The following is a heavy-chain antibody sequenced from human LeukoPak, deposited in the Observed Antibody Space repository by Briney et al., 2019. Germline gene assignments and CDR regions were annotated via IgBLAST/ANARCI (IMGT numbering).Heavy chain of an antibody. CDR2: IYHSGST. D-gene: IGHD6-19*01. J-gene: IGHJ4*02. Sequence: PSETLSLTCAVSGGSISSRNWWSWVRQPPGKGLEWIGEIYHSGSTNYNPSLKTRVTISVDTSKNQFSLKLSSVTAADTAVYYCARSGWYWGFYFDYWGQGTLVTVSS. CDR3: ARSGWYWGFYFDY. V-gene: IGHV4-4*02. CDR1: GGSISSRNW.